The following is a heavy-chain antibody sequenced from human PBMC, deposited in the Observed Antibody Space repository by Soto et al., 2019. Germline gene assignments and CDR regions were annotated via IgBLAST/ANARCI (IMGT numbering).Heavy chain of an antibody. V-gene: IGHV1-2*04. J-gene: IGHJ4*02. CDR3: ARTARYDSSGYLVN. CDR1: GYTFTGYY. D-gene: IGHD3-22*01. CDR2: INPNSGGT. Sequence: ASVKVSCKASGYTFTGYYMHWVRQAPGQGLEWMGWINPNSGGTNYAQKFQGWVTMTRDTSISTAYMELNRLRSDDTAVYYCARTARYDSSGYLVNWGQGTLVTVSS.